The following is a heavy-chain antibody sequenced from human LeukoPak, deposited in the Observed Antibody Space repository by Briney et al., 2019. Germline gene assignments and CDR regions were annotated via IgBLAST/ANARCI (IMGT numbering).Heavy chain of an antibody. J-gene: IGHJ6*03. CDR1: GFTFSSYS. V-gene: IGHV3-21*01. CDR2: ISSSSSYI. Sequence: PGGSLRLSCAASGFTFSSYSMNWARQAPGKGLEWVSSISSSSSYIYYADSVKGRFTISRDNAKNSLYLQMNSLRAEDTAVYYCARHGPAAMTGDRPYYYYYMDVWGKGTTVTVSS. CDR3: ARHGPAAMTGDRPYYYYYMDV. D-gene: IGHD2-2*01.